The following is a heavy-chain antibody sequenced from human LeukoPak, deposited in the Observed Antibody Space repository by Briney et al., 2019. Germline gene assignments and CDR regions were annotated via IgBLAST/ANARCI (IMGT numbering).Heavy chain of an antibody. CDR3: YFYGSTVDAFDI. V-gene: IGHV1-18*01. CDR2: ISAYNGNT. CDR1: GYTFTSYG. Sequence: GASVKVSCKASGYTFTSYGISWVRQAPGQGLEWMGWISAYNGNTNYAQKLQGRVTMTADTSTSTAYMELRSLRSDDTAVYYCYFYGSTVDAFDIWGQGTMVTVSS. J-gene: IGHJ3*02. D-gene: IGHD3-10*01.